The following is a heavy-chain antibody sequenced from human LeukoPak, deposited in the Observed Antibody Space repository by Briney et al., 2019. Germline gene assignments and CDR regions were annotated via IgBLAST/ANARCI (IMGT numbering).Heavy chain of an antibody. J-gene: IGHJ4*03. CDR2: SSPTSGNT. V-gene: IGHV1-18*01. CDR3: ARYGGTNRSFDY. Sequence: ASVTLSFTASGYAFTSYGITWGWHAHGPGNEWKGWSSPTSGNTNYVQTLQGRVSMTTDTSTSTVSMELRSPRSDDRAVYYCARYGGTNRSFDYWGPGTLVSVSS. D-gene: IGHD3-16*01. CDR1: GYAFTSYG.